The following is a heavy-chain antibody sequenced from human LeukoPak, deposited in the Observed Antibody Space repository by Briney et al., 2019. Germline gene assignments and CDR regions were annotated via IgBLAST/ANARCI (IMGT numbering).Heavy chain of an antibody. CDR1: GYTLTELS. CDR2: FDPEDGET. J-gene: IGHJ4*02. CDR3: ATGEDTAGGFDY. Sequence: GASVKVSCKVSGYTLTELSMHWVRQARGKGLEWMGDFDPEDGETIYAQKFQGRVTMTEDTATDTAYMELSSLRSEDTAVYYCATGEDTAGGFDYWGQGTLVTVSS. V-gene: IGHV1-24*01. D-gene: IGHD2-15*01.